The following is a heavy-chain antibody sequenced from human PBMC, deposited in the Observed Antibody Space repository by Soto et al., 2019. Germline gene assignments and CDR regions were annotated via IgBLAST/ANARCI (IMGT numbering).Heavy chain of an antibody. CDR1: GYTFTSYG. CDR2: ISAYNGNT. V-gene: IGHV1-18*04. Sequence: QVQLVQSGAEVKKPGASVKVSCKASGYTFTSYGISWVRQAPGQGLEWMGWISAYNGNTNYAQKLQGRVTMTTDTSTSTAYMELRSLRSDDTAVYYCARDRDACCSGGSCSNYYYGMDVWGQGTTVTVSS. J-gene: IGHJ6*02. CDR3: ARDRDACCSGGSCSNYYYGMDV. D-gene: IGHD2-15*01.